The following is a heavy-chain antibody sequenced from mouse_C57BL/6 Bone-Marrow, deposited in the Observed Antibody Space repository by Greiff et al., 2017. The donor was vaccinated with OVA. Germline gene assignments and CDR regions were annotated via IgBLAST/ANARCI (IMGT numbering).Heavy chain of an antibody. Sequence: QVQLQQPGAELVRPGTSVKLSCKASGYTFTSYWMHWVKQRPGQGLEWIGVIDPSDSYTNYNQKFKGKATLTVDTSSSTAYMQLSSLTSEDSAVYYCARGDGDYLYWYFDVWGTGTTVTVSS. V-gene: IGHV1-59*01. CDR1: GYTFTSYW. CDR3: ARGDGDYLYWYFDV. D-gene: IGHD2-13*01. CDR2: IDPSDSYT. J-gene: IGHJ1*03.